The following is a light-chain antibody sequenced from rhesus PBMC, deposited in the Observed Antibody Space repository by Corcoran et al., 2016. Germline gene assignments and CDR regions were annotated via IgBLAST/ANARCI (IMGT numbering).Light chain of an antibody. V-gene: IGKV1-33*02. Sequence: DIQMTQSPSSLSASVGDRVTITCRASQAITNDLAWYQQKPGATPRLLIYGASRLQSGIPSRFSASGSGTDFTLTISSLHSEDFATYYCQQYYNFPLTFGLGTKVEIK. J-gene: IGKJ1*01. CDR1: QAITND. CDR3: QQYYNFPLT. CDR2: GAS.